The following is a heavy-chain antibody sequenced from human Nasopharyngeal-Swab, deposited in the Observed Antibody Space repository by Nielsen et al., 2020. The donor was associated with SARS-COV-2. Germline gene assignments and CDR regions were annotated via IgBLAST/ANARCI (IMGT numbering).Heavy chain of an antibody. CDR2: ISYDGSNK. CDR1: GFTFSTYG. Sequence: GESLKISCAASGFTFSTYGMHWVRQAPGKGLEWVAVISYDGSNKYYAGSVKGRFTISRDNSKNTVYVQMNSLRAEDTAVYYCAKELYGKSWYEHWGQGTLVTVSS. V-gene: IGHV3-30*18. J-gene: IGHJ4*02. CDR3: AKELYGKSWYEH. D-gene: IGHD6-13*01.